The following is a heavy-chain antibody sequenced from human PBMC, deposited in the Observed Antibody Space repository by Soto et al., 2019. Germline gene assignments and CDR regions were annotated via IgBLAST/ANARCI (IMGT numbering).Heavy chain of an antibody. D-gene: IGHD3-22*01. Sequence: SETLSLTCTVSGGSISSGGYYWSWIRQHPGKGLEWIGYIYYSGSTYYNPSLKSRVTISVDTSKNQFSLKLSSVTAADTAVYYCARDLRGNYYDSSGYTDDGAFHICGQGTRVTVSS. CDR1: GGSISSGGYY. CDR3: ARDLRGNYYDSSGYTDDGAFHI. J-gene: IGHJ3*02. V-gene: IGHV4-31*03. CDR2: IYYSGST.